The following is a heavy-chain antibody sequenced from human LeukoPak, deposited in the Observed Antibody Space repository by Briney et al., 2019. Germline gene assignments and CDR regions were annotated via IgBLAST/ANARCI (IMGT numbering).Heavy chain of an antibody. CDR2: IYYSGST. Sequence: SETLSLTCAVYGGSFSGYYWSWIRQPPGKGLEWIGYIYYSGSTNYNPSLKSRVTISVDTSKNQFSLKLSSVTAADTAVYYCARDAAYYYDSSGYYLGSNWFDPWGQGTLVTVSS. J-gene: IGHJ5*02. D-gene: IGHD3-22*01. CDR3: ARDAAYYYDSSGYYLGSNWFDP. CDR1: GGSFSGYY. V-gene: IGHV4-59*01.